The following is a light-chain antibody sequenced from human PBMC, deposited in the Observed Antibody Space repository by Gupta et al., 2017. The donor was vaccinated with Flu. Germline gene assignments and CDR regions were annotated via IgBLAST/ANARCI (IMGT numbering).Light chain of an antibody. CDR1: SSDVGRYDY. Sequence: SALTHPPSASGTPAQSHSTPCPATSSDVGRYDYVSWYQQYPGKAPKLIIHEVTKRPSGVPDRFSGSKSGNTASLTVSGLQAEDEADYYCSSFAGSNSHYVFGTGTKVTVL. V-gene: IGLV2-8*01. CDR3: SSFAGSNSHYV. CDR2: EVT. J-gene: IGLJ1*01.